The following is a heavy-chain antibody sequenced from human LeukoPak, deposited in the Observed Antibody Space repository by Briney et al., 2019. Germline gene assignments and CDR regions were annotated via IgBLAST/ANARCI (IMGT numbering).Heavy chain of an antibody. CDR3: ARRQGCSSTSCPPDS. CDR1: GYSFTTYW. D-gene: IGHD2-2*01. Sequence: GESLKISCRGSGYSFTTYWVGWVRQMPGKGLEWMGIIYPGDSDTRYSPSFQGQVTMSADKSINTAYLQWSSLKASDTAMYYCARRQGCSSTSCPPDSWGQGTLVTVSS. J-gene: IGHJ4*02. V-gene: IGHV5-51*01. CDR2: IYPGDSDT.